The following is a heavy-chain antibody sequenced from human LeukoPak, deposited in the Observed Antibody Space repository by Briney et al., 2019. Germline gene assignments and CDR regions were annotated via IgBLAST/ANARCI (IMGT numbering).Heavy chain of an antibody. D-gene: IGHD2-15*01. Sequence: GGSLRLSCAASGFTFSSYSMSWVRQAPGKGLEWVSAISGSGGSTYYADSVKGRFTISRDNSKNTLYLQMNSLRAEDTAVYYCAKARGKYCSGGSCYDLSEYYFDYWGQGTLVTVSS. J-gene: IGHJ4*02. V-gene: IGHV3-23*01. CDR3: AKARGKYCSGGSCYDLSEYYFDY. CDR1: GFTFSSYS. CDR2: ISGSGGST.